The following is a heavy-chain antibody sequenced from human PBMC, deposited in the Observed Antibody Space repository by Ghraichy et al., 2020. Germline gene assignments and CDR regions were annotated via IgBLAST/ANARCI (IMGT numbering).Heavy chain of an antibody. D-gene: IGHD2/OR15-2a*01. J-gene: IGHJ4*02. Sequence: GGSLRLSCAVSGFTFNTYALHWVRQAPGKGLEWVALISFDGNDKYYADSVKGRFIISRDSSKNSLYLQMNNLRADDTAVYHCVRDSMPIQGFPEFWGKGALVTV. CDR3: VRDSMPIQGFPEF. V-gene: IGHV3-30-3*01. CDR1: GFTFNTYA. CDR2: ISFDGNDK.